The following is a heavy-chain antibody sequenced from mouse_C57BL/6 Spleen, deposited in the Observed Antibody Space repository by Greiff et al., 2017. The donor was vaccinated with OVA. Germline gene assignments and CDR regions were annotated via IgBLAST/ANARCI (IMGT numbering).Heavy chain of an antibody. J-gene: IGHJ2*01. V-gene: IGHV1-19*01. CDR3: AIITTVALDY. CDR1: GYTFTDYY. Sequence: VQLQQSGPVLVKPGASVKMSCKASGYTFTDYYMNWVKQSHGKSLEWIGVINPYNGGTSYNQKFKGKATLTVDKSSSTAYMELNSLTSEDSAVYYCAIITTVALDYWGQGTTLTVSS. CDR2: INPYNGGT. D-gene: IGHD1-1*01.